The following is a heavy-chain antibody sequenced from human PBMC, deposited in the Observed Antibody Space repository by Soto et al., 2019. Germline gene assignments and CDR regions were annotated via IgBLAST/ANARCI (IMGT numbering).Heavy chain of an antibody. CDR1: EFTFSSYV. D-gene: IGHD3-3*01. Sequence: PGGSLRLSCAASEFTFSSYVMSWVRQTPGKGLEWVSAISDSGDNTYYADSVKGRFTISRDNSKNTVFLQMNSLRAEDTAVYYCAKGAYYDFWSGYSAFDFWGQGTLVTVSS. CDR2: ISDSGDNT. J-gene: IGHJ4*02. CDR3: AKGAYYDFWSGYSAFDF. V-gene: IGHV3-23*01.